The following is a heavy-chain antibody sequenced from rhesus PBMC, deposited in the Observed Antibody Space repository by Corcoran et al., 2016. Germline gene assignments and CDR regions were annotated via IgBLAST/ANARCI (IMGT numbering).Heavy chain of an antibody. V-gene: IGHV4-169*01. Sequence: QLQLQESGPGLVKPSETLSVTCAVSGGSISSSYWSWIRQAPGKGLEWIGYIYGSGSSPNYNPSLKSRVTLSVDTSKNQLSLKLSSVTTADTAVYYCARFTGSDDAFDFWGQGLRVTVSS. D-gene: IGHD2-21*01. J-gene: IGHJ3*01. CDR1: GGSISSSY. CDR3: ARFTGSDDAFDF. CDR2: IYGSGSSP.